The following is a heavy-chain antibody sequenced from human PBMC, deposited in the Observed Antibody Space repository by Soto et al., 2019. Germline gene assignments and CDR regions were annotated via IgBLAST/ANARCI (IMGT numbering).Heavy chain of an antibody. CDR3: GKVPYDSSGYYLDY. Sequence: GSLRLSCATSGFPIHSYAMNWVRQAPGKGLDWVSTIVGSGSSAFYADSVKGRFTISRDNSKNTLYLQMNSLRAEDTAVYYCGKVPYDSSGYYLDYWGQGTLVTVSS. J-gene: IGHJ4*02. CDR1: GFPIHSYA. D-gene: IGHD3-22*01. CDR2: IVGSGSSA. V-gene: IGHV3-23*01.